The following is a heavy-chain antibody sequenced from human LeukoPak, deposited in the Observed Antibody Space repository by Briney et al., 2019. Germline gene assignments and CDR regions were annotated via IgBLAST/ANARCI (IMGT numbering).Heavy chain of an antibody. Sequence: SETLSLTCTVSGGSISSYYWSWIRQPPGRGLEWIGYIYYSGSTNYNPSLKSRVTISVDTSKNQFSLKLSSVTAADTAVYYCARAVDSSAQRWFDPWGQGTLVTVSS. CDR2: IYYSGST. CDR1: GGSISSYY. D-gene: IGHD3-22*01. V-gene: IGHV4-59*01. CDR3: ARAVDSSAQRWFDP. J-gene: IGHJ5*02.